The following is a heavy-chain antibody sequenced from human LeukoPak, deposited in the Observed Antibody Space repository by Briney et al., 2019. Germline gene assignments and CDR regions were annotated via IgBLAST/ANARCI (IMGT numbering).Heavy chain of an antibody. V-gene: IGHV3-21*04. D-gene: IGHD1-26*01. J-gene: IGHJ3*01. CDR3: AKDRGGSSELGDAFDV. CDR2: ISSSSDYI. Sequence: GGSLRLSCAASGFTFSSYNMNWVRQATGQGLEWVSSISSSSDYIYYADSVKGRFTISRDNAKNSLYLQMNSLRVEDTALYYCAKDRGGSSELGDAFDVWGQGTMVRVSS. CDR1: GFTFSSYN.